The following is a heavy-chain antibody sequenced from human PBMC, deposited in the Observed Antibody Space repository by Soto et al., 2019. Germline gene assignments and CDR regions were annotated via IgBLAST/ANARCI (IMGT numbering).Heavy chain of an antibody. CDR1: GGSIRSSICY. J-gene: IGHJ5*02. CDR2: IYYSGST. Sequence: SETLSLSWTVSGGSIRSSICYWGWIHQPPGKGLEWIGSIYYSGSTYYNPSLKSRVTISVDTSKNQFSLKLSSVTAADTAVYYCARHTRQGYCSSTSCSLSFFDPWGQGTLVTVSS. D-gene: IGHD2-2*01. CDR3: ARHTRQGYCSSTSCSLSFFDP. V-gene: IGHV4-39*01.